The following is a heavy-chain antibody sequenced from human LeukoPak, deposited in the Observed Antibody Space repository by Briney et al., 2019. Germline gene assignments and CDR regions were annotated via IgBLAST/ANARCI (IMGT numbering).Heavy chain of an antibody. D-gene: IGHD3-16*01. J-gene: IGHJ4*02. V-gene: IGHV4-59*01. CDR2: IYYSGST. CDR1: GASISSYY. CDR3: ARGGNYNFDY. Sequence: SETLSLTCTVSGASISSYYWSWIRQPPGKGLEWIGYIYYSGSTNYNPSLKGRVTISVDTSKNQFSLNLRSVTAADTAVYYCARGGNYNFDYWGQGTLVTVSS.